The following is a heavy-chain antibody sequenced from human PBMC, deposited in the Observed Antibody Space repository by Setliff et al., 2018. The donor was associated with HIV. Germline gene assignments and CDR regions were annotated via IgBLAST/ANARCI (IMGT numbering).Heavy chain of an antibody. Sequence: ASVKVSCKASGYSFARYGLSWVRPAPGQGLEWMGWISGFNGNTKYAQSFQDRDAMTTETATSTAYMEMRSLRSDDTAVYFCARVPYRSAWFSGGHDAFDIWGQGTMVTVSS. D-gene: IGHD6-19*01. CDR1: GYSFARYG. V-gene: IGHV1-18*01. CDR3: ARVPYRSAWFSGGHDAFDI. J-gene: IGHJ3*02. CDR2: ISGFNGNT.